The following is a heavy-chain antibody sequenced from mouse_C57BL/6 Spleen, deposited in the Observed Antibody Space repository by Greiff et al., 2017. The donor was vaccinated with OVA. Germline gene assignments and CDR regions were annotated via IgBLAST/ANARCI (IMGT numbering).Heavy chain of an antibody. CDR3: ARWGGSSYWYFDV. J-gene: IGHJ1*03. V-gene: IGHV1-52*01. CDR2: IDPSDSET. Sequence: VQLQQPGAELMRPGSSVKLSCKASGYTFTSYWMHWVKQRPIQGLEWIGNIDPSDSETHYNQKFKDKATLTVDKSSSTAYMQLSSLTSEDSAVYYCARWGGSSYWYFDVWGTGTTVTVSS. D-gene: IGHD1-1*01. CDR1: GYTFTSYW.